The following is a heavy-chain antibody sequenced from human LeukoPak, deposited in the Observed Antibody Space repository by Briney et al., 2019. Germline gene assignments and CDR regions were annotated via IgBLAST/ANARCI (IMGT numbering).Heavy chain of an antibody. CDR2: ISAYNGNT. Sequence: ASVKVSCKASGGTFSSYAISWVRQAPGQGLEWMGWISAYNGNTNYAQKLQGRVTMTTDTSTSTAYMELRSLRSDDTAVYYCARGPKYYYDSSGYYDRDYWGQGTLVTVSS. J-gene: IGHJ4*02. V-gene: IGHV1-18*01. CDR1: GGTFSSYA. CDR3: ARGPKYYYDSSGYYDRDY. D-gene: IGHD3-22*01.